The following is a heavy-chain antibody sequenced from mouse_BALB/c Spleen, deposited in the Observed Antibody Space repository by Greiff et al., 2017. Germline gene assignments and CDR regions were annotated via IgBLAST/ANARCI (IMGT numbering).Heavy chain of an antibody. CDR2: IRSKSNNYAT. V-gene: IGHV10-1*02. Sequence: DVMLVESGGGLVQPKGSLKLSCAASGFTFNTYAMNWVRQAPGKGLEWVARIRSKSNNYATYYADSVKDRFTISRDDSQSMLYLQMNNLKTEDTAMYYCVRQGLRLDAMDYWGQGTSVTVSS. CDR1: GFTFNTYA. J-gene: IGHJ4*01. CDR3: VRQGLRLDAMDY. D-gene: IGHD1-2*01.